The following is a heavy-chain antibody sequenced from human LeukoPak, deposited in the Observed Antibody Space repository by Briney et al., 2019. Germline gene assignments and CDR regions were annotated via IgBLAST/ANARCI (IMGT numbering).Heavy chain of an antibody. Sequence: SETLSLTCTVSGGSISSGDYYWSWIRQPPGKGLEWIGYIYYSGSTYYNPSLKSRVTISVDTSKNQFSLKLSSVTAADMAVYYCARFFGEITIFGVVTYNWFDPWGQGTLVTVSS. CDR1: GGSISSGDYY. J-gene: IGHJ5*02. D-gene: IGHD3-3*01. V-gene: IGHV4-30-4*08. CDR2: IYYSGST. CDR3: ARFFGEITIFGVVTYNWFDP.